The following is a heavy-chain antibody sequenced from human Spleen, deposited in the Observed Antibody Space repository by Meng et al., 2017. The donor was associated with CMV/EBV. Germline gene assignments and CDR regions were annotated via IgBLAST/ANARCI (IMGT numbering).Heavy chain of an antibody. CDR2: INPNSGGT. CDR3: ARALGYCSSTSCHKPPVGYCDL. CDR1: GYIFTGYY. Sequence: QVQLVQSGAEVKKPGASVKVPCQASGYIFTGYYMHWVRQAPGQGLEWMGWINPNSGGTNYAQKFQGRVTMTRDTSISTAYMELSRLRSDDTAVYYCARALGYCSSTSCHKPPVGYCDLWGRGTLVTVSS. V-gene: IGHV1-2*02. D-gene: IGHD2-2*02. J-gene: IGHJ2*01.